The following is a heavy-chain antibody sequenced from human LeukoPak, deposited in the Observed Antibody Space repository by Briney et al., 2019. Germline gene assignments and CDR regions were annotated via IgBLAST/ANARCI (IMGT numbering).Heavy chain of an antibody. V-gene: IGHV3-30*02. CDR1: GFIFSSYG. CDR3: AKVSLNMVNDAFDI. CDR2: IRYDGSRK. Sequence: GGSLRLSCAASGFIFSSYGMHWVRQAPDNGLEGVAFIRYDGSRKYYADSVKGRFTISRDNSKNTLYLQMNGLRAEDTAMYYCAKVSLNMVNDAFDIWGQGTMVSVSS. J-gene: IGHJ3*02. D-gene: IGHD4/OR15-4a*01.